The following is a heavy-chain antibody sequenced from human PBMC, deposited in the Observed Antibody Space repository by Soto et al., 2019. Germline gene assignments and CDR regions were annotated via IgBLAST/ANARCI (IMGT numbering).Heavy chain of an antibody. J-gene: IGHJ4*02. Sequence: PSETLSLTCSVSGASISDFYWSWIRQSAGKGLEWIGRLYTRGTTDYNPSLKSRVTMSIDTSKNRVSLSLTSVTAADTAVYYCAKGGTYYDYWGQGTLVTVSS. CDR3: AKGGTYYDY. CDR1: GASISDFY. D-gene: IGHD3-16*01. V-gene: IGHV4-4*07. CDR2: LYTRGTT.